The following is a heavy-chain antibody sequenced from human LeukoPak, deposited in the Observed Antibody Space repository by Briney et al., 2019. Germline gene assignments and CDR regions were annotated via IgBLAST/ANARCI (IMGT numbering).Heavy chain of an antibody. V-gene: IGHV1-3*03. D-gene: IGHD3-10*01. CDR2: INAGNGNT. Sequence: ASVTVSCKASGYTFTSYAIHWVRQAPGQRLEWMGWINAGNGNTQYSQEFQGRVTITRDTSASTVYMELSSLRSDDMAVYYCARSYYYGSALDVWGTGTPVIVSS. J-gene: IGHJ6*04. CDR1: GYTFTSYA. CDR3: ARSYYYGSALDV.